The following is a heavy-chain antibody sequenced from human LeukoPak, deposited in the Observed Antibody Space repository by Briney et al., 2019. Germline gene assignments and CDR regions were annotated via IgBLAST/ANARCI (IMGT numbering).Heavy chain of an antibody. CDR2: IYYSGST. CDR3: ARQGDFWSGYPSDY. Sequence: SETLSLTCTVSGGSISSSTYYWGWIRQPPGKGLEWIGSIYYSGSTYYNPSLKSRVTISVDTSKNQFSLKLRSVSDADTAVYYCARQGDFWSGYPSDYWGQGTLVTVSS. V-gene: IGHV4-39*01. CDR1: GGSISSSTYY. D-gene: IGHD3-3*01. J-gene: IGHJ4*02.